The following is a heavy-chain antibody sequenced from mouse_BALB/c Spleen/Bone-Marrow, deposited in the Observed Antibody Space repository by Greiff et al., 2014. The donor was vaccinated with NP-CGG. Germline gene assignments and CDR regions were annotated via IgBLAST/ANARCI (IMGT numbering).Heavy chain of an antibody. CDR2: IDPGRGSS. J-gene: IGHJ4*01. D-gene: IGHD1-1*02. Sequence: VKLQESGPELVKPGASVKMSCKASGYTFTDYVISWVKQRTGQGLEWIGEIDPGRGSSFYSEKFKAKATLTADKSANTAYMQLSSLTSEDSAVYFCARDGSFAAMDYWGQGTTLTVSS. CDR1: GYTFTDYV. CDR3: ARDGSFAAMDY. V-gene: IGHV1-77*01.